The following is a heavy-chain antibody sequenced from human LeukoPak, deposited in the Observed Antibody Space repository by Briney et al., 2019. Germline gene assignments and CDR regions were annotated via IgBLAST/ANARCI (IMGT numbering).Heavy chain of an antibody. CDR1: GYSFVNFG. CDR3: ARDLMYCDTMSCYDGDFDY. V-gene: IGHV1-18*01. D-gene: IGHD2-2*01. CDR2: ISAYNHNT. Sequence: ASVKVSCKASGYSFVNFGLSWVRQAPGQGLEWMGWISAYNHNTNYAQKFQGRVTMTIDTSTTTVYMELRSLRSDDTAIYYCARDLMYCDTMSCYDGDFDYWGQGTPVTVSS. J-gene: IGHJ4*02.